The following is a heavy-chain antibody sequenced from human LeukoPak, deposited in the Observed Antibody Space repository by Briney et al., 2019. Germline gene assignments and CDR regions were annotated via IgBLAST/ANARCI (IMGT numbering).Heavy chain of an antibody. CDR2: MNPNSGNT. D-gene: IGHD3-3*01. CDR1: GYTFTSYD. CDR3: ARGPRRGVVTGY. V-gene: IGHV1-8*01. Sequence: ASVKVSCKASGYTFTSYDINWVRQATGQGLEWMGWMNPNSGNTGYAQKFQGRVTTTRNTSISTAYMELSSLRSEDTAVYYCARGPRRGVVTGYWGQGTLVTVSS. J-gene: IGHJ4*02.